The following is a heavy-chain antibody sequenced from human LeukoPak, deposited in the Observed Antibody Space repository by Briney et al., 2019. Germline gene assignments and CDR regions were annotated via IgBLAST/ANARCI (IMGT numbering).Heavy chain of an antibody. CDR2: IDPNSDNI. CDR3: ARSAYNYGYVYFDH. V-gene: IGHV1-2*02. J-gene: IGHJ4*02. D-gene: IGHD5-18*01. CDR1: GYTFTRCF. Sequence: ASVKVSCKASGYTFTRCFIHYVRQAPGQGLEWMGWIDPNSDNIRYSETFKDRVTMTRDTSTNTAYMELRWLRSDDTAVYYCARSAYNYGYVYFDHWGQGTLVIVSS.